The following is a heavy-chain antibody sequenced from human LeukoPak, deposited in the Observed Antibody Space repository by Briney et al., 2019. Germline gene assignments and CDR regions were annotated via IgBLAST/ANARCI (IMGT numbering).Heavy chain of an antibody. Sequence: GGSLRLSCAASGFSFDDYGMNWVRQAPGEGLEWVSGISGSGGSTYYTDSVKGRFTISRDNSKNTLHLQMSSLRAEDTALYYCVKDRCDRTTCPEVWGQGTLVTVSS. J-gene: IGHJ4*02. V-gene: IGHV3-23*01. CDR2: ISGSGGST. CDR3: VKDRCDRTTCPEV. CDR1: GFSFDDYG. D-gene: IGHD2-2*01.